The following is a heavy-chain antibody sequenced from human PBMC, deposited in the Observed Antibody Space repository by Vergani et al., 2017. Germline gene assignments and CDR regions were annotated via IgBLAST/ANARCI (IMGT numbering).Heavy chain of an antibody. CDR3: ARDRGARTIAAAYYYYGMDV. CDR1: GGSISSYY. Sequence: QVQLQESGPGLVKPSEPLSLTCTVSGGSISSYYWSWIRQPPGTGLEWIGYIYYSGRTNYNPSLKRRVTISVDTSKNQFSLKLSAVTSADTAVYYCARDRGARTIAAAYYYYGMDVWGQGTTVTVSS. J-gene: IGHJ6*02. D-gene: IGHD6-13*01. CDR2: IYYSGRT. V-gene: IGHV4-59*01.